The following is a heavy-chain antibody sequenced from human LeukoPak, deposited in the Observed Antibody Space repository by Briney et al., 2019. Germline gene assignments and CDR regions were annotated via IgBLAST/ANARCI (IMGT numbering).Heavy chain of an antibody. Sequence: QTGGSLRLSCAASGFTFSSYTMHWVRQAPGKGLEWVAVISYDGSNKYYADSVKGRFTISRDNSKNTLYLQMNSLRAEDTAVYYCARVSGSGSRPFDYWGQGTLVTVSS. CDR2: ISYDGSNK. CDR1: GFTFSSYT. CDR3: ARVSGSGSRPFDY. D-gene: IGHD1-26*01. V-gene: IGHV3-30-3*01. J-gene: IGHJ4*02.